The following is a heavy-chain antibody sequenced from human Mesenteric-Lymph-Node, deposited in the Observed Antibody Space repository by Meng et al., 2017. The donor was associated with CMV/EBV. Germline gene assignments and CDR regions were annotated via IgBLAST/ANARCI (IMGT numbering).Heavy chain of an antibody. D-gene: IGHD3-16*01. Sequence: LSLTGAASGLNVSRNYMCWVRQAPGKGLEWVSLLHSDYSGGSTFYADSVKGRFTISRDNSKNIVYLQINSVRVEDTGVYYCAREGGPPGYYGMDVWGQGTTVTVSS. CDR2: LHSDYSGGST. CDR1: GLNVSRNY. CDR3: AREGGPPGYYGMDV. J-gene: IGHJ6*02. V-gene: IGHV3-53*01.